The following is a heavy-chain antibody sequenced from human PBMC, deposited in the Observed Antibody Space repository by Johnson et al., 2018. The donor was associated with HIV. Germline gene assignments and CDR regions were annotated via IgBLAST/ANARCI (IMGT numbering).Heavy chain of an antibody. J-gene: IGHJ3*02. D-gene: IGHD2-15*01. Sequence: QVQLVESGGGVVQPGRSLRLSCAASGFTFSSYGMHWVRQAPGKGLEWVAVISYDGSNKYYADSVKGRFTISRDNSKNTLYLQMNSLRAEDTAVYYCAKYGGVGGGSSNGAFDIWGQGTMVTVSS. CDR1: GFTFSSYG. CDR3: AKYGGVGGGSSNGAFDI. V-gene: IGHV3-30*18. CDR2: ISYDGSNK.